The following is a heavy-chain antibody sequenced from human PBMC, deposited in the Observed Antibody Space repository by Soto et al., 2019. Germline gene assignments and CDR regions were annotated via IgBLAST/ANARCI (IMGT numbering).Heavy chain of an antibody. Sequence: ASVKVCCKASGYSFTDYHRHWVRQAPGQGLEWLGRINPKSGGTSTAQKFQGWVTMTTDTSISTASMELTRLTSDDTAIYYCARGDSTDCSNGVCSFFYNHDMDVWGQGTTVTVSS. CDR1: GYSFTDYH. V-gene: IGHV1-2*04. CDR2: INPKSGGT. D-gene: IGHD2-8*01. CDR3: ARGDSTDCSNGVCSFFYNHDMDV. J-gene: IGHJ6*02.